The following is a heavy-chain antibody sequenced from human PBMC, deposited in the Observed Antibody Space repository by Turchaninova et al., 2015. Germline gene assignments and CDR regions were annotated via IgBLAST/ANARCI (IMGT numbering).Heavy chain of an antibody. J-gene: IGHJ4*02. V-gene: IGHV3-33*01. Sequence: QVQLVESGGGVVQPGRSLRLSCAASGFTVSNYGMHWVRQAPGKGLGWVAIIWYDGSKKYQADSVQGRFTISRDNSKNMLYLQMNSLRAEDTAVYYCAREGGKYKPDYWGQGTLVTVSS. CDR3: AREGGKYKPDY. D-gene: IGHD2-2*01. CDR1: GFTVSNYG. CDR2: IWYDGSKK.